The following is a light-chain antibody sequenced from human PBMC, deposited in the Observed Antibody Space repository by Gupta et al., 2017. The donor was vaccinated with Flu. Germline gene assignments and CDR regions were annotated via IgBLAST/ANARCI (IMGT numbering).Light chain of an antibody. CDR1: QSLVYNDKNTY. V-gene: IGKV2-30*01. CDR2: KVS. Sequence: DDVMTTSPISPPLLLGQPASMSCRSSQSLVYNDKNTYLNWFHQMPGQSPRRLIYKVSNRDSGVPDRFSGSGSGSDFTLTISRVEAEDVGIEYCMQGTQWPYRFGQGTKLEIK. CDR3: MQGTQWPYR. J-gene: IGKJ2*03.